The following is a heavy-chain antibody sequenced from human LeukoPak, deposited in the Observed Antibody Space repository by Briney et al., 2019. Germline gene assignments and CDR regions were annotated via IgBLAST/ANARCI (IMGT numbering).Heavy chain of an antibody. V-gene: IGHV3-23*01. CDR2: ISGSGGST. J-gene: IGHJ3*02. D-gene: IGHD3-9*01. CDR3: AKDQWQGYFDWSQSYSGAFDI. CDR1: GFTFSSYA. Sequence: QAGGSLRLSCAASGFTFSSYAMSWVRQAPGKGLGWVSAISGSGGSTYYADSVKGRFTISRDNSKNTLYLQMNSLRAADTAVYYCAKDQWQGYFDWSQSYSGAFDIWGQGTMVTVSS.